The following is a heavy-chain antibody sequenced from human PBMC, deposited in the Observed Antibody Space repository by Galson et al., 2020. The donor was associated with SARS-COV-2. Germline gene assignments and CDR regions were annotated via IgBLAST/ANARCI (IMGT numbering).Heavy chain of an antibody. Sequence: GGSLRLSCAASGFTFRNYGMHWVRQAPGKGLEWVAVMSFDGSNKNYAESVKGRFTISRDNSKNTVYLEMNSLTDEDTGVYYCAKDRFFGDHVDWFFDRGGGGTLVTVST. D-gene: IGHD3-3*01. CDR2: MSFDGSNK. J-gene: IGHJ2*01. V-gene: IGHV3-30*18. CDR3: AKDRFFGDHVDWFFDR. CDR1: GFTFRNYG.